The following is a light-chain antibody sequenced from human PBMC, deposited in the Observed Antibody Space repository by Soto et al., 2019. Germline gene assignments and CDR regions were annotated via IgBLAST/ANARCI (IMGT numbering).Light chain of an antibody. CDR2: GAS. V-gene: IGKV3-15*01. Sequence: EIVMTQSPATLSVSRGERATLSCRARQSVSSNLAWYQHNPGQAPRLLIYGASTRATGIPAWFSGSGYGTEFTLTICSLQSEDSAVYYCQQYNNWPPRTFGQGTKVEIK. CDR3: QQYNNWPPRT. CDR1: QSVSSN. J-gene: IGKJ1*01.